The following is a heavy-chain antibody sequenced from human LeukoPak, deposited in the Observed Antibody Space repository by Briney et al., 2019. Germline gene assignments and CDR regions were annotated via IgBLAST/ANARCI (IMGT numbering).Heavy chain of an antibody. D-gene: IGHD3-10*01. Sequence: GGSLRLSCAASGFTFSSYAMSWVRQAPGKGLEWVSAISGSGGSTYYADSVKGRFTISRDNSKNTLYLQMNSLRAEDTAVYYCAKDLYYYGSGSYYKALLYYYYYMDVWGKGTTVTVSS. CDR1: GFTFSSYA. CDR3: AKDLYYYGSGSYYKALLYYYYYMDV. V-gene: IGHV3-23*01. J-gene: IGHJ6*03. CDR2: ISGSGGST.